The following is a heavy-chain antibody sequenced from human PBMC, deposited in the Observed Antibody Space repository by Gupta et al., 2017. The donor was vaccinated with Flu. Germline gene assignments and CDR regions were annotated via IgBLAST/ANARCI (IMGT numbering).Heavy chain of an antibody. CDR1: GFTFSSYA. CDR3: AKARVGATLYGLYGMDV. Sequence: EVHLLESGGGLVPPGGSLRLSCAAAGFTFSSYAISWVRKVPGKGLQWVSAISDSGTATHSADSVKGRFTISRDNAKNTLYLQMNSLRAEDTAIYYCAKARVGATLYGLYGMDVWGQGTTVTVSS. D-gene: IGHD5-12*01. CDR2: ISDSGTAT. V-gene: IGHV3-23*01. J-gene: IGHJ6*02.